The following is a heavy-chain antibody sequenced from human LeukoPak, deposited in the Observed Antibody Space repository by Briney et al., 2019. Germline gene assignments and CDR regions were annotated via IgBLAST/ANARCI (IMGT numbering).Heavy chain of an antibody. CDR1: GYTFTSDY. J-gene: IGHJ5*02. V-gene: IGHV1-46*01. D-gene: IGHD3-22*01. CDR2: INPSGGST. Sequence: ASVKVSCKASGYTFTSDYMHWVRQPPGQGLEWMGIINPSGGSTSYAQKFQGRVTMTRDTSTSTVYMELSSLRSEDTAMYYCARHNSGYDPWGQGTLVTVSS. CDR3: ARHNSGYDP.